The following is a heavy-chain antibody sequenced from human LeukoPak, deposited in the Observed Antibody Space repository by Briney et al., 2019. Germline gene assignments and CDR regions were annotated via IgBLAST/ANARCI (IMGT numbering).Heavy chain of an antibody. V-gene: IGHV3-23*01. CDR3: AKWGDYDVLTGYYVSDF. D-gene: IGHD3-9*01. Sequence: GASLRLSCAASGFIFSNYAMYGVPEAPARGLERVSAISGRSDNTYYADSVKGRFTLSRDSSKNTLYLQMNSLRADDTAVYYCAKWGDYDVLTGYYVSDFWGQGTLVTVSS. J-gene: IGHJ4*02. CDR2: ISGRSDNT. CDR1: GFIFSNYA.